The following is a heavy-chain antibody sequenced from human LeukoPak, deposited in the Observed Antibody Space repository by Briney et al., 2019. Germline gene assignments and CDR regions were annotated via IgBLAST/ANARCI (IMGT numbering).Heavy chain of an antibody. D-gene: IGHD6-19*01. CDR1: GGSISRSDYY. J-gene: IGHJ5*02. CDR2: IYYSGST. V-gene: IGHV4-39*01. Sequence: SETLSLTCTVSGGSISRSDYYWAWIRQPPGKGLEWIGSIYYSGSTSNNPSLQSRVTISVDTSKNQFSLKLSSVTAADTAVYYCARRMGSGWYNWFDPWGQGTLVTVSS. CDR3: ARRMGSGWYNWFDP.